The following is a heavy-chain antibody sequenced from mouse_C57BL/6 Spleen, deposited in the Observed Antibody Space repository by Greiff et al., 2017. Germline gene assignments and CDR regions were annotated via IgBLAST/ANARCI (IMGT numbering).Heavy chain of an antibody. J-gene: IGHJ2*01. CDR1: GYTFTSYW. CDR3: ARKGTTVVADY. V-gene: IGHV1-50*01. CDR2: IDTSDSNT. D-gene: IGHD1-1*01. Sequence: VQLLQPGADFVKPGASVKLSCKASGYTFTSYWMQWVKQRPGQGLEWVGEIDTSDSNTYYNQNFKGRFTFTIDTSTSTLYMQLSSLTSEDSAVYECARKGTTVVADYWGQGTTLTVSS.